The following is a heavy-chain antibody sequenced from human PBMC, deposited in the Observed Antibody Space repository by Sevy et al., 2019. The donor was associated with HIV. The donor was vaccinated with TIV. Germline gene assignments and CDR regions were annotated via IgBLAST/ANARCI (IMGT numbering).Heavy chain of an antibody. CDR3: ARAWVSPGPLIDNYGMDV. V-gene: IGHV3-33*01. Sequence: GGSLRLSCEASGFTFRSYDMHWVRQAPGKGLEWVAIAWFDGTTKYYADSVQGRFTISRDNSKNTISLQMNSLRTEDTATYFCARAWVSPGPLIDNYGMDVWGQGTTVTVSS. CDR2: AWFDGTTK. J-gene: IGHJ6*02. CDR1: GFTFRSYD. D-gene: IGHD1-26*01.